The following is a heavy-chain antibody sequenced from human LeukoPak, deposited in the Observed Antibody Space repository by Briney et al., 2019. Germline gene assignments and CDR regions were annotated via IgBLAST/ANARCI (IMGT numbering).Heavy chain of an antibody. CDR1: GFTFSSYA. CDR3: FFKQKTAYEILTGGP. CDR2: ISGSGGST. D-gene: IGHD3-9*01. Sequence: PWGPLRLSCAASGFTFSSYAMSWVRQAPGQGLEWVSAISGSGGSTYYADSVKGRFTISRDNSKNTLYLQMNSLRAEDTAVYFFFFKQKTAYEILTGGPWGQGTLVTVSS. V-gene: IGHV3-23*01. J-gene: IGHJ5*02.